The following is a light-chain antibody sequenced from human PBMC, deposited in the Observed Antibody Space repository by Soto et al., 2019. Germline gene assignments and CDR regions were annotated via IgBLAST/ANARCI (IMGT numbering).Light chain of an antibody. V-gene: IGKV1-8*01. CDR2: AAS. CDR3: PQYYIYPPT. J-gene: IGKJ4*01. CDR1: PSIGTY. Sequence: AIRMTQSPSSFSASTGDRVTITCRASPSIGTYLAWYQQIPGRAPKLLIFAASTLQRGVPSRFSGSGSGTDFTLTISCLQSEDFATYDGPQYYIYPPTCGGGTKVEIK.